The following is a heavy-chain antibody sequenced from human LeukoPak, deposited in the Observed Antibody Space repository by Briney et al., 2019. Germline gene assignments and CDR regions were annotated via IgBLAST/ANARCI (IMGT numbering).Heavy chain of an antibody. V-gene: IGHV1-8*03. Sequence: GASVKVSCKASGYTFTRYDINWVRQATGQGLEWMGWMNPKSGNTGHAQKFQDRVTITRDTSISTAYMELSSLRSEDTAVYYCARGNYGGNFPFDYWGQGTLVTVSS. CDR2: MNPKSGNT. CDR1: GYTFTRYD. J-gene: IGHJ4*02. CDR3: ARGNYGGNFPFDY. D-gene: IGHD4-23*01.